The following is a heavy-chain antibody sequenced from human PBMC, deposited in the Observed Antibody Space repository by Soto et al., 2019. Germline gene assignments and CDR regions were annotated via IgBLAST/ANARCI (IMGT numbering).Heavy chain of an antibody. CDR2: IKGDGSGT. D-gene: IGHD1-1*01. V-gene: IGHV3-74*03. Sequence: EVQLEESGGGLVQPGGSLRLSCAASGFTFSDFWMHWVRQAPGKGLVWVSRIKGDGSGTTYADSVKGRFTISRDNARKTLYLRMNGLRAEDTAVYYCARDVLITTTGVDFDYWGRGNLVTVSS. CDR3: ARDVLITTTGVDFDY. CDR1: GFTFSDFW. J-gene: IGHJ4*02.